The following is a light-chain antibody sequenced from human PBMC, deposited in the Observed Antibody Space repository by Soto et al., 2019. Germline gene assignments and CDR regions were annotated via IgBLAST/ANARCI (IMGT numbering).Light chain of an antibody. CDR2: RAS. Sequence: DIQMTQSPSTLSAHVGERVTITCRASQSISPWLAWYQKKPGKAPNLLIYRASNLQTGAPSTFSGSGPGTEFTLTINSLQPDDFATYYCQQYRGRPYTFGQGTKLEIE. J-gene: IGKJ2*01. CDR3: QQYRGRPYT. CDR1: QSISPW. V-gene: IGKV1-5*03.